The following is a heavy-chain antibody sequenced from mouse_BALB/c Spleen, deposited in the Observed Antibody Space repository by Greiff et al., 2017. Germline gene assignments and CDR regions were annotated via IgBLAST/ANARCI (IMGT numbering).Heavy chain of an antibody. D-gene: IGHD1-1*01. CDR3: TRYDYGSSFFDY. Sequence: QVHVKQPGAELVKPGASVKMSCKASGYTFTSYWMHWVKQRPGQGLEWIGVIDPSDSYTSYNQKFKGKATLTVDTSSSTAYMQLSSLTSEDSAVYYCTRYDYGSSFFDYWGQGTTLTVSS. J-gene: IGHJ2*01. V-gene: IGHV1S127*01. CDR2: IDPSDSYT. CDR1: GYTFTSYW.